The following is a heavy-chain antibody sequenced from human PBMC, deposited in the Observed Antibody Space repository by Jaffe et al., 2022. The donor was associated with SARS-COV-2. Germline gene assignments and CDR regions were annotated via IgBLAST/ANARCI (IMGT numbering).Heavy chain of an antibody. D-gene: IGHD3-10*01. CDR1: GFTFSNYA. CDR2: ISGGGVT. CDR3: ARTRGSGSFSDLSY. Sequence: EQLVESGGGFIQPGGSLRLSCAASGFTFSNYAFTWVRQAPGKGLEWVSAISGGGVTNYADSVKGRFTISRDNSKNTVYLQMNSLRADDTAVYYCARTRGSGSFSDLSYWGQGTLVTVSS. V-gene: IGHV3-23*04. J-gene: IGHJ4*02.